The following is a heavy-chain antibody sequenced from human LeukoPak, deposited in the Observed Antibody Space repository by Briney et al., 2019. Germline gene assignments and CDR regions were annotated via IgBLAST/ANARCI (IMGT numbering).Heavy chain of an antibody. CDR3: AKASVAIPQYCNS. V-gene: IGHV3-23*01. CDR2: ISGTGSST. J-gene: IGHJ5*02. D-gene: IGHD2-2*02. CDR1: GFTFGNYA. Sequence: GGSLRLSCEASGFTFGNYAMNWVRQAPGKGLEWVSTISGTGSSTYYADSAKGRFTISRDNPKDTLFLQLNSLTAADTAMYFCAKASVAIPQYCNSWGQGTLVTVSS.